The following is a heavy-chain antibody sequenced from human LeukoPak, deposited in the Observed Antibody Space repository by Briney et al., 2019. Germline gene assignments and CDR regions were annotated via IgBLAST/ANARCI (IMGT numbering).Heavy chain of an antibody. CDR1: GFTFSSYS. CDR3: ARDASNYGDYADY. Sequence: GGSLRLSCAASGFTFSSYSMNWVRQAPGKGLEWVSSISSSSSYIYYADSVKGRFTISRDNAKNSLYLQMNSLRAEDTAVYYCARDASNYGDYADYWGQGTLVTVSS. V-gene: IGHV3-21*01. CDR2: ISSSSSYI. J-gene: IGHJ4*02. D-gene: IGHD4-17*01.